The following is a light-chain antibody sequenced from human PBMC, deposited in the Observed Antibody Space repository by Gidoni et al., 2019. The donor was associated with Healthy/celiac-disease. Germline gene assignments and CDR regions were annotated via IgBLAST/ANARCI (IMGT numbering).Light chain of an antibody. Sequence: QSALTQPASVSGSPAQSITISCTGPSSDGGGYNYVSWHQQHPGKAPKLMIYDVSNRPSGVSNRFSGSKSGNTASLTISGLQAEDEADYYCSSYTSSSTLDWVFGGGTKLTVL. J-gene: IGLJ3*02. V-gene: IGLV2-14*03. CDR3: SSYTSSSTLDWV. CDR2: DVS. CDR1: SSDGGGYNY.